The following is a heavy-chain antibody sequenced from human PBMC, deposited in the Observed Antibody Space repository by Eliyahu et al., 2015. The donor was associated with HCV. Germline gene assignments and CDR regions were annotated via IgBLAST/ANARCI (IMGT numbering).Heavy chain of an antibody. V-gene: IGHV1-18*01. CDR2: IGVYNGQT. CDR3: ARVGGTHVTWFDP. CDR1: GYSFTTYG. D-gene: IGHD2-21*02. J-gene: IGHJ5*02. Sequence: QVQMVQSGAEVKKPGASVKVSCNPSGYSFTTYGITWVRQAPGQGLEWVGWIGVYNGQTNYAQKFQGRVTMTTDISTSTAYMELRSLRFDDTAIYYCARVGGTHVTWFDPWGQGTLVTVSS.